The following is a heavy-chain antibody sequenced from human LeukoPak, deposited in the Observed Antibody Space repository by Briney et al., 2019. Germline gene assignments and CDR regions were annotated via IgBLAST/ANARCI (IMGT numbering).Heavy chain of an antibody. CDR1: GFTFSSYA. Sequence: PGGSLRLSCAASGFTFSSYAMNWVRQAPGKGLEWVSGLSGSGGSTYYADSVKGRFTISRDNSKNTLYLQMNSLRAEDTAVYYCAILTTVTTKGDYWGQGTLVTVSS. CDR3: AILTTVTTKGDY. CDR2: LSGSGGST. V-gene: IGHV3-23*01. D-gene: IGHD4-17*01. J-gene: IGHJ4*02.